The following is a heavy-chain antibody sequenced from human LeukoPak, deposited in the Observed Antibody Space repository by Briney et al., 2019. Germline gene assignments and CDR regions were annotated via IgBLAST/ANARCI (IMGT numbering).Heavy chain of an antibody. CDR1: GYTFTGYY. D-gene: IGHD4-23*01. J-gene: IGHJ4*02. CDR3: ARPDYGGNSGDLAY. V-gene: IGHV1-2*02. Sequence: GASVKVSCKASGYTFTGYYVHWVRQAPGQGLEWMGWINPSSGVTNSAQRFQGRVTMTRDTSISTAYMELSSLRSDDTAVYYCARPDYGGNSGDLAYWGQGTLVTVSS. CDR2: INPSSGVT.